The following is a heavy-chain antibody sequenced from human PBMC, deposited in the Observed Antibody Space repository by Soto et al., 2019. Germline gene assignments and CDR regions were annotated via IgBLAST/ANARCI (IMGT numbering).Heavy chain of an antibody. D-gene: IGHD5-18*01. CDR1: GYAFTSYD. CDR3: ARLIVYSYRERDFDI. CDR2: MNPNSGNT. Sequence: GASVKVSWKASGYAFTSYDINWVRQATGQGLEWMGWMNPNSGNTGYAQKFQGRVTMTRNTSISTAYMELSSLRSEDTAVYYCARLIVYSYRERDFDIWGQGTMVTV. V-gene: IGHV1-8*01. J-gene: IGHJ3*02.